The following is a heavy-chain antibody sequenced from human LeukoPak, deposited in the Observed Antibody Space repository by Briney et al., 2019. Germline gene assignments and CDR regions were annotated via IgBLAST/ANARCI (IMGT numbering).Heavy chain of an antibody. D-gene: IGHD3-10*01. CDR3: AKAAVRGVLYYYYYMDV. CDR1: GFTFSSYG. V-gene: IGHV3-30*02. CDR2: IRYDGSNK. J-gene: IGHJ6*03. Sequence: GGSLRLSCAASGFTFSSYGMHWVRQAPGKGLEWVAFIRYDGSNKYYADSVKGRFTISRDNSKNSLYLQMNSLRAGDTALYYCAKAAVRGVLYYYYYMDVWGKGTTVTVSS.